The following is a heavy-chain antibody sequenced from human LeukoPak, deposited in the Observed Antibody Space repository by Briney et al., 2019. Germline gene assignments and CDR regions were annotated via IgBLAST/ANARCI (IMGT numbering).Heavy chain of an antibody. CDR3: VKHSGGVYGNSDY. CDR1: GFTFSSYA. V-gene: IGHV3-23*01. Sequence: PGGSLRLSCVASGFTFSSYAGSWFRQAPGKGLEWVSTVGRSGADTYYADSVRGRFTISKDSSKNTLQMNSLSAEDTAIYYCVKHSGGVYGNSDYWGQGILVTVSS. J-gene: IGHJ4*02. CDR2: VGRSGADT. D-gene: IGHD1-1*01.